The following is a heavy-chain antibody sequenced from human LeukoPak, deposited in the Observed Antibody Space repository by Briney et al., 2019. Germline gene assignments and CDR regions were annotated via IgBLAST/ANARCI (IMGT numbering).Heavy chain of an antibody. CDR2: IYTSGST. J-gene: IGHJ6*03. V-gene: IGHV4-4*07. Sequence: PSETLSLTCTVSGGSISSYYWSWIRQPSGKGLEWIGRIYTSGSTIYNPSLKSRVTMSVDTSKNQFSLKLSSVTAADTAVYYCARGRYESTRLSAYYYYYMDVWGKGTTVTVSS. CDR3: ARGRYESTRLSAYYYYYMDV. CDR1: GGSISSYY. D-gene: IGHD1-14*01.